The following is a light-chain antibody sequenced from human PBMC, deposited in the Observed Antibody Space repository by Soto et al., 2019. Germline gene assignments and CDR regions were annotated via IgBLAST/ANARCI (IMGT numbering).Light chain of an antibody. CDR1: SSNIGAGYD. Sequence: QSVQTQPPSVSGAPGQRVTISCTGSSSNIGAGYDVHWYQQLPGAAPKLLIFGNNNRAAGVPDRFSGSKSGTSASLAITGLQAEDEADYYCQSYDNSRSGSYVFGTGTKVTVL. CDR3: QSYDNSRSGSYV. J-gene: IGLJ1*01. V-gene: IGLV1-40*01. CDR2: GNN.